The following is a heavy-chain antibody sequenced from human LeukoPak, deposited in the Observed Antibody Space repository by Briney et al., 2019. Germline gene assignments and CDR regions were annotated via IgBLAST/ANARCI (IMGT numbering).Heavy chain of an antibody. CDR2: IHHRAGA. CDR1: GGSFTDYY. D-gene: IGHD2-21*02. V-gene: IGHV4-34*01. Sequence: SETLSLTCAVYGGSFTDYYWSWIRDLPGEGLEWIGEIHHRAGANYNPSLWGRVTISADTSKNQFYLHLTSVTDADTATFYCARGPVRDDGLTGISYYFGLDVWGHGTTVTVFS. CDR3: ARGPVRDDGLTGISYYFGLDV. J-gene: IGHJ6*02.